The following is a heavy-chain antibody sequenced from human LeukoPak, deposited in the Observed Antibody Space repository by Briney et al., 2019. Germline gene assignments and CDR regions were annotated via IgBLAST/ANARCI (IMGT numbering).Heavy chain of an antibody. CDR1: GFIVSSNY. D-gene: IGHD6-13*01. Sequence: GGSLRLSCAVSGFIVSSNYMNWSARLQERGWSGFQLLIAVVARNADSVKGRFTISRDNSKNTLYLQMNNLRVEDTALYYCAREDSSSWLALDYWGQGTLVTVSS. CDR3: AREDSSSWLALDY. J-gene: IGHJ4*02. CDR2: LIAVVAR. V-gene: IGHV3-53*01.